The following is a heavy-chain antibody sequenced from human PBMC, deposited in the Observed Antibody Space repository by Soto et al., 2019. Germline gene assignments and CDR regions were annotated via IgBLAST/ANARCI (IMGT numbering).Heavy chain of an antibody. CDR2: IIPIFGTA. J-gene: IGHJ6*02. CDR1: GGTFSSYA. Sequence: QVQLVQSGAEVKKPGSSVKVSCKASGGTFSSYAISWVRQAPGQGLEWMGGIIPIFGTANYAQKFQGRVTITADESTSTANMEPSSLRSEDTAVYYCARVPDCSSTSFQPSHYYHYYGMDVWGQGTTVTVSS. V-gene: IGHV1-69*01. D-gene: IGHD2-2*01. CDR3: ARVPDCSSTSFQPSHYYHYYGMDV.